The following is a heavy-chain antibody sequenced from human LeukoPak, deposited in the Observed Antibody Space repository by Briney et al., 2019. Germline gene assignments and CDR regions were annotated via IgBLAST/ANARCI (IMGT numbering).Heavy chain of an antibody. CDR2: ISAYNGNT. CDR3: ARDYYDSSGPWGFDP. CDR1: GYTFTSYG. D-gene: IGHD3-22*01. J-gene: IGHJ5*02. Sequence: GSVKVSCKASGYTFTSYGISWVRQAPGQGLEWMGWISAYNGNTNYAQKLQGRVTMTTDKFTSTAYMELRSLRSDDTAVYYCARDYYDSSGPWGFDPWGQGTLVTVSS. V-gene: IGHV1-18*01.